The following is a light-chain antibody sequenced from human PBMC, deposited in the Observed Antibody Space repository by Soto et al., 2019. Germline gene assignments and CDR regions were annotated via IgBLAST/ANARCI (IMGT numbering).Light chain of an antibody. CDR2: KAS. V-gene: IGKV1-5*03. Sequence: DIQVTQSPSTLSASVGDRVTITCRASQSIGSWLAWYQQKPQKAPRLLIYKASTLKSGVPSRFSGSGSGTEFTLTISSLQPDDFATYYCQHYNSYSEAFGQGTKVELK. J-gene: IGKJ1*01. CDR3: QHYNSYSEA. CDR1: QSIGSW.